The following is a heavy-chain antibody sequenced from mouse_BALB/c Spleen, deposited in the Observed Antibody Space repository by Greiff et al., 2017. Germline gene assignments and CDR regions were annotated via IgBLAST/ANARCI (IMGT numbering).Heavy chain of an antibody. CDR2: INPSTGYT. J-gene: IGHJ4*01. Sequence: LQESGAELAKPGASVKMSCKASGYTFTSYWMHWVKQRPGQGLEWIGYINPSTGYTEYNQKFKDKATLTADKSSSTAYMQLSSLTSEDSAVYYCARGGYDGGYYAMDYWGQGTSVTVSS. CDR1: GYTFTSYW. V-gene: IGHV1-7*01. CDR3: ARGGYDGGYYAMDY. D-gene: IGHD2-2*01.